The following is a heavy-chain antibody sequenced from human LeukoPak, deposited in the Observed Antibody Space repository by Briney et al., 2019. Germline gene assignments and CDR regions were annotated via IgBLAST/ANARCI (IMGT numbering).Heavy chain of an antibody. CDR2: IYYSGST. Sequence: PSETLSLTCTVSGGSISSYYWSWIRQPPGKGLECIGYIYYSGSTNYNPSLKSRVTISVDTSKNQFSLKLSSVTAADTAVYYCARGIPYYDFWSGPGDSYYFDYWGQGTLVTVSS. D-gene: IGHD3-3*01. J-gene: IGHJ4*02. CDR1: GGSISSYY. V-gene: IGHV4-59*13. CDR3: ARGIPYYDFWSGPGDSYYFDY.